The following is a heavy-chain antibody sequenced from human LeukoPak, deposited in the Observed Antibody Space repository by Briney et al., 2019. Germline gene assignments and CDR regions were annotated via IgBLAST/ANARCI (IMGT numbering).Heavy chain of an antibody. J-gene: IGHJ4*02. D-gene: IGHD3-10*01. CDR3: ARRAYGSGSAHDYFDY. Sequence: GESLKISCKGSGYSFTSYWIGWVRQMPGKGLERMGIIYSGDSDTRYSPSFEGQVTISTDKSISTAYLLWSSLQASDTAMYYCARRAYGSGSAHDYFDYWGKGTLVTVSS. CDR1: GYSFTSYW. V-gene: IGHV5-51*01. CDR2: IYSGDSDT.